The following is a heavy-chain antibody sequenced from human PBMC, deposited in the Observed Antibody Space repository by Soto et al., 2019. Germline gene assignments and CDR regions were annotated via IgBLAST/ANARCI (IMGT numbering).Heavy chain of an antibody. CDR2: IGPRGGSSI. CDR1: GFPFSDYY. D-gene: IGHD2-2*01. J-gene: IGHJ6*03. Sequence: GSLRLSCAASGFPFSDYYMTWIRQAPGRGLESLSYIGPRGGSSINYADSVRGRFTISRDNTKNSLYLQMNSLRAEDTAVYYCARDGSPVYCSSTSCYNYYYYYYMDVWGKGTTVTVSS. V-gene: IGHV3-11*04. CDR3: ARDGSPVYCSSTSCYNYYYYYYMDV.